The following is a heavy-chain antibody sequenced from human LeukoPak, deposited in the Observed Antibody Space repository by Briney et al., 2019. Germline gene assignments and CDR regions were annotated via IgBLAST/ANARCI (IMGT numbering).Heavy chain of an antibody. CDR1: GGSISSSDW. V-gene: IGHV4-4*02. D-gene: IGHD1-26*01. CDR2: IYYSGST. CDR3: ARVSGSYFDY. Sequence: SETLSLTCAVSGGSISSSDWWSWVRQPPGKGLEWLGQIYYSGSTNYNPSLKIRVTISVDKSKNQFSLKLSSVTAADTAVCYCARVSGSYFDYWGQGTLVTVSS. J-gene: IGHJ4*02.